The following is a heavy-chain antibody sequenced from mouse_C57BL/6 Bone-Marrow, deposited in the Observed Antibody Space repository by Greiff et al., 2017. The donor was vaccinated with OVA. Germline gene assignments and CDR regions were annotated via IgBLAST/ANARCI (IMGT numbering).Heavy chain of an antibody. CDR2: IYPRSGNT. Sequence: QVQLQQSGAELARPGASVKLSCKASGYTFTSYGISWVKQRTGQGLEWIGEIYPRSGNTYYNEKFKGKATLTADKSSSTAYMELRSLTSEDSAVYFCAALLIYDGYYSRFVYWGQGTLVTVSA. CDR3: AALLIYDGYYSRFVY. D-gene: IGHD2-3*01. J-gene: IGHJ3*01. CDR1: GYTFTSYG. V-gene: IGHV1-81*01.